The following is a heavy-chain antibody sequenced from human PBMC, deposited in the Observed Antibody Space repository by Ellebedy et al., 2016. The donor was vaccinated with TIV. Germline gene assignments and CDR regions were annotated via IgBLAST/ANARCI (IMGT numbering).Heavy chain of an antibody. CDR2: IIPIVGTA. CDR3: ARDFLRAPDGSGTYNNWLDP. J-gene: IGHJ5*02. CDR1: GGTFSNYA. Sequence: ASVKVSCXASGGTFSNYAISWVRQAPGQGLEWMGAIIPIVGTANYAQKLQDRVTIIADESTRTAYMELSSLRSEDTAVYYCARDFLRAPDGSGTYNNWLDPWGQGTLVTVSS. D-gene: IGHD3-10*01. V-gene: IGHV1-69*13.